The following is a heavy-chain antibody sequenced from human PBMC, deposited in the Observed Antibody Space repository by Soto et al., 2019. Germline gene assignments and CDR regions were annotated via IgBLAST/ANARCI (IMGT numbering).Heavy chain of an antibody. J-gene: IGHJ5*02. CDR1: GFTFSTYA. Sequence: GGSLRLACAASGFTFSTYAMHWVRQAPGKGLDWVAVISYDGSNKYNADSVKGRFTVSRDNSKNTLYLQMNSLRVEDTAVYYCARAGHYYDSSTTSYNWFDPWGQGTLVTVSS. V-gene: IGHV3-30-3*01. D-gene: IGHD3-22*01. CDR2: ISYDGSNK. CDR3: ARAGHYYDSSTTSYNWFDP.